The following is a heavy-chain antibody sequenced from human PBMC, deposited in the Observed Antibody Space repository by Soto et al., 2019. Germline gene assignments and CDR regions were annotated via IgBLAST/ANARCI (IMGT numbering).Heavy chain of an antibody. CDR2: VDSDGRGT. CDR1: GITFTNYW. V-gene: IGHV3-74*01. CDR3: GTVFEH. Sequence: EVQLVESGGGSVQPGGSLRLSCVASGITFTNYWMRWVRQVPGKGLVWVARVDSDGRGTSYADFVKGRFTTSRDNAKNTLYLHMKRRRGEDTAMYYCGTVFEHWGQGIPVTVSS. J-gene: IGHJ4*02.